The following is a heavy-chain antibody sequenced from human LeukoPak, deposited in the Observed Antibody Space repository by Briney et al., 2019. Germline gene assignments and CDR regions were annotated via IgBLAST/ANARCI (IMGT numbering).Heavy chain of an antibody. CDR1: GFTFSSYA. CDR2: ISGGGAST. Sequence: GGSLRLSCAASGFTFSSYAMSWVRQAPGKGLECGSAISGGGASTYYAEFLKDRFTISRDNSKNTLYLQMNSLRAEDTAIYYCAKDLGYSGYDPLDYWGQGTLVTVSA. CDR3: AKDLGYSGYDPLDY. J-gene: IGHJ4*02. D-gene: IGHD5-12*01. V-gene: IGHV3-23*01.